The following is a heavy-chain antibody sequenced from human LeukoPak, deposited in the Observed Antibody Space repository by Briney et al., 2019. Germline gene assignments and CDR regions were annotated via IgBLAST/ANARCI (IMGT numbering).Heavy chain of an antibody. CDR1: GFTFSNAW. V-gene: IGHV3-15*01. CDR3: SRQQLVFDY. J-gene: IGHJ4*02. Sequence: GGSLRLSCAASGFTFSNAWMSWVRQAPGKGLEWVGRIKSKTDGGTTDCAAPVKGRFTISRDDSKNTLYLQMNSLRTEDTAVYYCSRQQLVFDYWGQGTLVTVSS. CDR2: IKSKTDGGTT. D-gene: IGHD6-6*01.